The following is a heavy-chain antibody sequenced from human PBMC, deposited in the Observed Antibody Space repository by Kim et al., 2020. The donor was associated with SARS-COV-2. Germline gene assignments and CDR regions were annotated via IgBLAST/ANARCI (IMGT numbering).Heavy chain of an antibody. CDR1: GFTFSDYY. J-gene: IGHJ6*01. V-gene: IGHV3-11*05. Sequence: GGSLRLSCAASGFTFSDYYMSWIRQAPGKGLEWVSYISSSSSYTNYADSVKGRCTISRDNAKNSLYLQRHSLRAEDTAADYYARGGYYYVWGGYRDDYY. CDR2: ISSSSSYT. CDR3: ARGGYYYVWGGYRDDYY. D-gene: IGHD3-16*02.